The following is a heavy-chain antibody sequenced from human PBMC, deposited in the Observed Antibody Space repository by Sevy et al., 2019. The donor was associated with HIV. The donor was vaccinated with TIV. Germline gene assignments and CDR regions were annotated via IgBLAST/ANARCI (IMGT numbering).Heavy chain of an antibody. Sequence: GGSLRLSCAASGFTFSDYYINWIRQAPGKGLEWVSYISSDGGNKYYANSVKGRFTISRDNAKNSVFLQMNSLRAEDTAVYYCAREDIGGRHFDHWGQEPWSPSPQ. CDR3: AREDIGGRHFDH. CDR2: ISSDGGNK. J-gene: IGHJ4*01. CDR1: GFTFSDYY. D-gene: IGHD6-6*01. V-gene: IGHV3-11*01.